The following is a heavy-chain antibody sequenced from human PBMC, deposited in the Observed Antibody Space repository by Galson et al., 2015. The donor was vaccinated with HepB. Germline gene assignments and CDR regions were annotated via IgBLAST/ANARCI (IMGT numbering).Heavy chain of an antibody. J-gene: IGHJ4*02. Sequence: SLRLSCAASGFTFSSYAMHWVRQAPGKGLEWVAVISYDGSNKYYADSVKGRFTISRDNSKNMLYLQMNSLRAEDTAVYYCARDHGLYGSGSYYPLDYWGQGTLVTVSS. CDR3: ARDHGLYGSGSYYPLDY. V-gene: IGHV3-30*04. D-gene: IGHD3-10*01. CDR2: ISYDGSNK. CDR1: GFTFSSYA.